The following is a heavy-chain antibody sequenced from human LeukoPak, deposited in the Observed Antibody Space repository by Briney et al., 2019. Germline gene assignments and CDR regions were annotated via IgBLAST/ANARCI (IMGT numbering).Heavy chain of an antibody. CDR3: ARNRDGYSDY. CDR2: LWSDGSAK. Sequence: EGSLRLSCAASGFSLTYYDMVWVRQAPGKGLEWVAVLWSDGSAKYYADFVRGRFAMSRDKSNNTLYLEMNGLRAEDTAAYYCARNRDGYSDYWGQGTQVSVSS. V-gene: IGHV3-33*01. D-gene: IGHD5-24*01. J-gene: IGHJ4*03. CDR1: GFSLTYYD.